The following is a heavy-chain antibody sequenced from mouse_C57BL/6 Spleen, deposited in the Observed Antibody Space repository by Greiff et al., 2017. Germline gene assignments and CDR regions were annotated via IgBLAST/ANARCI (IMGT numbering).Heavy chain of an antibody. D-gene: IGHD2-4*01. V-gene: IGHV3-6*01. CDR2: ISYDGSN. Sequence: VQLKESGPGLVKPSQSLSLTCSVTGYSITSGYYWNWIRQFPGNKLEWMGYISYDGSNNYNPSLKNRISITRDTSKNQFFLKLNSVTTEDTATYYCAREGDYDSYYAMDYWGQGTSVTVSS. CDR3: AREGDYDSYYAMDY. CDR1: GYSITSGYY. J-gene: IGHJ4*01.